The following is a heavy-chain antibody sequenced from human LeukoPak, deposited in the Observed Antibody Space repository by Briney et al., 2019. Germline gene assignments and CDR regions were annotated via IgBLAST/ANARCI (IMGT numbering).Heavy chain of an antibody. CDR3: AKGTIVATTPGDY. V-gene: IGHV3-30*02. Sequence: GGSLRLSCAASGFTFDAYAMHWVRQAPGKGLEWVAFIRYDGSYKWYADSVKGRFTISRDNSKNTLYLQMNSLRVEDTAMYYCAKGTIVATTPGDYWGQGTLVTVSS. D-gene: IGHD1-26*01. CDR2: IRYDGSYK. CDR1: GFTFDAYA. J-gene: IGHJ4*02.